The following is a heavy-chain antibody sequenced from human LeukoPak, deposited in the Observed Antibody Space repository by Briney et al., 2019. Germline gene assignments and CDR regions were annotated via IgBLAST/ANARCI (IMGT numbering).Heavy chain of an antibody. CDR3: ARSAWGYSNYYYYMDV. J-gene: IGHJ6*03. Sequence: VASVMVSCKASGYTFSSYAMNWVRQAPGQGLEWMGWINTNTGNPTYAQGFTGRFVFSLDTSVSTAYLQISTLRSEDTAVYYCARSAWGYSNYYYYMDVWGKGTTVTVSS. CDR2: INTNTGNP. V-gene: IGHV7-4-1*02. D-gene: IGHD3-22*01. CDR1: GYTFSSYA.